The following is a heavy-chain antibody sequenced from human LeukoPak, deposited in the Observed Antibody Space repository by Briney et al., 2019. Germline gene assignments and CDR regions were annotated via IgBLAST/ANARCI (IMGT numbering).Heavy chain of an antibody. J-gene: IGHJ4*02. D-gene: IGHD2-15*01. CDR2: ISGGGGGT. CDR1: GFTFSSYA. V-gene: IGHV3-23*01. CDR3: AKYCSGGNCYSGLY. Sequence: GGSLRLSCAASGFTFSSYAMNWVRQAPGKGLEWVSAISGGGGGTYYADSVKGRFTISRDNSKNTLYLQMNSLRAEDTALYYCAKYCSGGNCYSGLYWGQGTLVTVSS.